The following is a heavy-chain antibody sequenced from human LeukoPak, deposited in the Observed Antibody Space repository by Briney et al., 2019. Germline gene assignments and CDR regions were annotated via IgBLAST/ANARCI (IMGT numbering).Heavy chain of an antibody. Sequence: SETLSLTCAVYGGSLSGYYWSWLRQPPGKGLEWFGEINHSGSTYYIPSLKSRVTMSVDTSKNQFSLKLNSVTAADTAVYYCARVSSSWYQDWYFDLWGRGTLVTVSS. CDR1: GGSLSGYY. CDR3: ARVSSSWYQDWYFDL. V-gene: IGHV4-34*01. J-gene: IGHJ2*01. D-gene: IGHD6-13*01. CDR2: INHSGST.